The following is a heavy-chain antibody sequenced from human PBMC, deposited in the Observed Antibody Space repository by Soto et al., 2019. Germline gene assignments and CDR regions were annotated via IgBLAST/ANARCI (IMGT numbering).Heavy chain of an antibody. CDR1: GFTFSNAW. V-gene: IGHV3-15*07. CDR3: TTDRSITMVRFYYYGMDV. Sequence: GGSLRLSCAASGFTFSNAWMNWVRQAPRKGQELVGRIKSKTDGGTTDYAAPVKGRFTISRDDSKNTLYLQMNSLKTEDTAVYYCTTDRSITMVRFYYYGMDVWGQGTTVTVSS. D-gene: IGHD3-10*01. J-gene: IGHJ6*02. CDR2: IKSKTDGGTT.